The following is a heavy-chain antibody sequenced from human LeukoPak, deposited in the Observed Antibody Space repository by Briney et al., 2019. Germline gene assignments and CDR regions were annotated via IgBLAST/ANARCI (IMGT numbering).Heavy chain of an antibody. CDR2: INPNSGGT. Sequence: GASVKVSCKASGYTFTSYGISWVRQAPGQGLEWMGWINPNSGGTNYAQKFQGRVTMTRDTSISTAYMELSRLRSDDTAVYYCARLLTRPDDYWGQGTLVTVSS. CDR3: ARLLTRPDDY. D-gene: IGHD2-8*01. V-gene: IGHV1-2*02. J-gene: IGHJ4*02. CDR1: GYTFTSYG.